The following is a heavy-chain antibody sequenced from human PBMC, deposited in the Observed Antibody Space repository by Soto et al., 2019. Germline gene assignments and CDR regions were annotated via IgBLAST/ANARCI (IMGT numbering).Heavy chain of an antibody. CDR2: ISGNYNI. Sequence: GGSLRLSCVTSGFPFSSSEINWIRQAPGKGLEWISYISGNYNIYYTASVKGRFTISRDNGRNTVYLQMNNLRAEDTAVYYCAKGNWNYYFDYWGQGTLVTVSS. D-gene: IGHD1-7*01. CDR1: GFPFSSSE. V-gene: IGHV3-48*03. CDR3: AKGNWNYYFDY. J-gene: IGHJ4*02.